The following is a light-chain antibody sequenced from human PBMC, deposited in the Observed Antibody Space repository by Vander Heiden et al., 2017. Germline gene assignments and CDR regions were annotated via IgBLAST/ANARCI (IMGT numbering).Light chain of an antibody. CDR2: PAS. J-gene: IGKJ5*01. Sequence: DIEMIQTPSTLSASVGDRVTTTCRASQSSSSRVAWHQQKPGAAPKLLIYPASSVESGAPSRFSGSGSGTEFTLTNSSLQPDDFASYCCQYYDGQSTFGQGTQLEIK. CDR3: QYYDGQST. V-gene: IGKV1-5*03. CDR1: QSSSSR.